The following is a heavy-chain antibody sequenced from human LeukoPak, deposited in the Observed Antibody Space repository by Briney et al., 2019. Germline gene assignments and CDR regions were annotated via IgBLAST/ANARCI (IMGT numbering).Heavy chain of an antibody. Sequence: PGGSLRLSCAASGFTFSSYWMHWVRQAPGKGLVWVSRINSGGSSDGTSTSYADSVKGRFTISRDNAKNTLYLQMNSLRAEDTAVYNCARERGGYEPSSSSWYRPPRFSYYYYMDVWGKGTTVTVSS. D-gene: IGHD6-13*01. CDR2: INSGGSSDGTST. V-gene: IGHV3-74*01. J-gene: IGHJ6*03. CDR1: GFTFSSYW. CDR3: ARERGGYEPSSSSWYRPPRFSYYYYMDV.